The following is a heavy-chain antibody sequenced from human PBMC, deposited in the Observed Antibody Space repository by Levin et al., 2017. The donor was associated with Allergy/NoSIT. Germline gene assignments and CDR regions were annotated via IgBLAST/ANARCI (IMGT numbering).Heavy chain of an antibody. CDR2: ISYDGSNK. J-gene: IGHJ6*02. D-gene: IGHD3-10*01. CDR1: GFTFSSYG. CDR3: AKVKFQFYGSGSYYPSYYYGMDV. V-gene: IGHV3-30*18. Sequence: GGSLRLSCAASGFTFSSYGMHWVRQAPGKGLEWVAVISYDGSNKYYADSVKGRFTISRDNSKNTLYLQMNSLRAEDTAVYYCAKVKFQFYGSGSYYPSYYYGMDVWGQGTTVTVSS.